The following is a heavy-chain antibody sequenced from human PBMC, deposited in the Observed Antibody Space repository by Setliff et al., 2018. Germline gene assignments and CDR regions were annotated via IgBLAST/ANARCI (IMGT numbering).Heavy chain of an antibody. J-gene: IGHJ6*02. D-gene: IGHD2-21*02. CDR1: GFTLSNYG. CDR2: IWNDGSSK. CDR3: ARNWVTAQHYYYGMDV. Sequence: GGSLRLSCVASGFTLSNYGMHWVRQAPGKGLELVALIWNDGSSKFYGDSVKGRFTISRDNSKNTLYLQMDSLRAEDTAVYYCARNWVTAQHYYYGMDVWGQGTTVTVSS. V-gene: IGHV3-33*01.